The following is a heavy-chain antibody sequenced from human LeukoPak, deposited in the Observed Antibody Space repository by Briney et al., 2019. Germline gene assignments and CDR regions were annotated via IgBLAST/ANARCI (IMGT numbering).Heavy chain of an antibody. J-gene: IGHJ4*02. Sequence: GGSLRLSCAASGFTFDDYAMHWVRQAPGKGLEWVSGISWNSGSIGYADSVKGRFTISRDNAKNSLYLQMNSLRSEDTAVYYCARDKDSSGYYCDYWGQGTLVTVSS. CDR3: ARDKDSSGYYCDY. V-gene: IGHV3-9*01. CDR2: ISWNSGSI. D-gene: IGHD3-22*01. CDR1: GFTFDDYA.